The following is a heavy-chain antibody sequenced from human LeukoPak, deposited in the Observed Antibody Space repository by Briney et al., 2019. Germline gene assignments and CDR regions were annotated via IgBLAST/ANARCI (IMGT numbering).Heavy chain of an antibody. Sequence: SETLSLTCAVYGGSFSGYYWSWIRQHRGKGLEWIGYIYYSGSTYYNPSLKSRITISVDTSKNQFSLKLSSVTAADTAVYYCARDSSSWSNANYYYGMDVWGQGTTVTVSS. J-gene: IGHJ6*02. D-gene: IGHD6-13*01. CDR2: IYYSGST. CDR3: ARDSSSWSNANYYYGMDV. V-gene: IGHV4-31*11. CDR1: GGSFSGYY.